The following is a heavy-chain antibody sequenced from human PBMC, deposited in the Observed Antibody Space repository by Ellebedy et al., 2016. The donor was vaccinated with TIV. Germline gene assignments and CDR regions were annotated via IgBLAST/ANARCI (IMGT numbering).Heavy chain of an antibody. CDR3: YDGSGYTQK. V-gene: IGHV3-15*01. J-gene: IGHJ4*02. CDR2: IKSKSDHEAT. Sequence: GESLKISCAASGFTFNYAWMSWVRQAPGKGLEWVGRIKSKSDHEATDYAAPVKGRFIISRDDAKNMLYLQMDSLKTEDSGVYYCYDGSGYTQKWGRGTLVTVSS. CDR1: GFTFNYAW. D-gene: IGHD2-2*02.